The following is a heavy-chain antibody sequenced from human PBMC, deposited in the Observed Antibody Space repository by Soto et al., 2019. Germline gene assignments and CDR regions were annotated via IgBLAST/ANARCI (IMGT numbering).Heavy chain of an antibody. D-gene: IGHD6-19*01. V-gene: IGHV3-15*07. CDR1: GFTFSNAW. J-gene: IGHJ6*02. CDR2: IKSKTDGGTT. CDR3: TTGDEVAVADYYYYGMDV. Sequence: GGSLRLSCAASGFTFSNAWMNWVRQAPGKGLEWVGRIKSKTDGGTTDYAAPVKGRFTISRDDSKNTLYLQMNSLKTEDTAVYYCTTGDEVAVADYYYYGMDVWGQGTTVTVSS.